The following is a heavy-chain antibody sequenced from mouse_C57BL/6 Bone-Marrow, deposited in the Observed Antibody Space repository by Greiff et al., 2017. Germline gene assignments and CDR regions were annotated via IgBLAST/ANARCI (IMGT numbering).Heavy chain of an antibody. Sequence: QVQLQQPGAELVMPGASVKLSCKASGYTFTSYWMHWVKQRPGQGLEWIGEIDPSDSYTNYNQKFKGKSTLTVDKSSSTAYMQLSSLTSEDSAVYYCARGMDYWGQGTSVTVPS. V-gene: IGHV1-69*01. CDR1: GYTFTSYW. J-gene: IGHJ4*01. CDR3: ARGMDY. CDR2: IDPSDSYT.